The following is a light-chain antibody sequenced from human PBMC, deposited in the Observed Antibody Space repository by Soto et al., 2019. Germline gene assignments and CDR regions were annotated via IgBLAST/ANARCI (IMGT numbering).Light chain of an antibody. V-gene: IGKV3-11*01. Sequence: EIVLTQSPATLSLSPGERATLSCRASQSVSSYLAWYQQKPGQAPRLLIYDASTRATGIPARFSGSGSGTDFTLTISSLEPEDFAVYDCQQRSNLPPLTFGQGTKVEIK. J-gene: IGKJ1*01. CDR3: QQRSNLPPLT. CDR1: QSVSSY. CDR2: DAS.